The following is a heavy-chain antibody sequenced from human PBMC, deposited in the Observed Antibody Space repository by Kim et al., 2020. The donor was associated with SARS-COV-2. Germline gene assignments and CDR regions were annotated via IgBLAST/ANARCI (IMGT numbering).Heavy chain of an antibody. CDR2: INHSGST. CDR3: ARGRLRLGYGAFDI. Sequence: SETLSLTCAVYGGSFSGYYWSWIRQPPGKGLEWIGEINHSGSTNYNPSLKSRVTISVDTSKNQFSLKLSSVTAADTAVYYCARGRLRLGYGAFDIWGQGTMVTVSS. J-gene: IGHJ3*02. CDR1: GGSFSGYY. D-gene: IGHD3-16*01. V-gene: IGHV4-34*01.